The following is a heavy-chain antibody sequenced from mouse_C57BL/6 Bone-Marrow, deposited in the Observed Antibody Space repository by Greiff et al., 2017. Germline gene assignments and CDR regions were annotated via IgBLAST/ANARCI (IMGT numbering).Heavy chain of an antibody. V-gene: IGHV3-6*01. CDR1: GYSITSGYY. J-gene: IGHJ4*01. CDR3: ARGGVYDGYSYAMDY. D-gene: IGHD2-3*01. Sequence: ESGPGLVKPSQSLSLTCSVTGYSITSGYYWNWIRQFPGNKLEWMGYISYDGSNNYNPSLKNRISITRDTAKNQFFLKLNSVTTEDTATYYCARGGVYDGYSYAMDYWGQGTSVTVSS. CDR2: ISYDGSN.